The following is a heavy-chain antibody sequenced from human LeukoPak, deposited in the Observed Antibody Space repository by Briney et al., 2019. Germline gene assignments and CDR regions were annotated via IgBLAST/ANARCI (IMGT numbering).Heavy chain of an antibody. J-gene: IGHJ4*02. CDR2: ISAYNGNT. D-gene: IGHD2-15*01. CDR3: ARCGGGSCYRLDY. V-gene: IGHV1-18*01. CDR1: GYTFTSYG. Sequence: ASVKVSCKASGYTFTSYGISWVRQAPGQGLEWMGWISAYNGNTNYAQKLQGRVTMTRDMSTSTVYMELSSLRSEDTAVYYCARCGGGSCYRLDYWGQGTLVTVSS.